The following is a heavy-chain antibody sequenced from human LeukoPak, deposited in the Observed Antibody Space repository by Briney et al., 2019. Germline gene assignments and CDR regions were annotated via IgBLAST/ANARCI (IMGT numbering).Heavy chain of an antibody. D-gene: IGHD3/OR15-3a*01. J-gene: IGHJ4*02. CDR2: TYYRSKWGS. CDR1: GDSVSSNSAA. Sequence: SQTLSLTCAISGDSVSSNSAAWNWIRQSPSRGLEWLGRTYYRSKWGSDFAVSVRSRITINPDTSKNQFSLQLSSVTPEDTAVYYCAREVWTSGIALDYWGQGALATVSS. CDR3: AREVWTSGIALDY. V-gene: IGHV6-1*01.